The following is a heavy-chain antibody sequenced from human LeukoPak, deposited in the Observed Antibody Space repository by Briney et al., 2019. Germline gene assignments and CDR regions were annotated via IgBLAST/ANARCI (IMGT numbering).Heavy chain of an antibody. CDR3: ARSEPYYYDSSGYYSKFDY. CDR2: IYYSGST. V-gene: IGHV4-31*03. Sequence: SETLSLTCTVSGGSISSGGYYWSWIRQHPGKGLEWIGYIYYSGSTYYNPSLKSRVTISVDTSKNQFSLKLSSVTAADTAVYYCARSEPYYYDSSGYYSKFDYWGQGTLVTVSS. D-gene: IGHD3-22*01. J-gene: IGHJ4*02. CDR1: GGSISSGGYY.